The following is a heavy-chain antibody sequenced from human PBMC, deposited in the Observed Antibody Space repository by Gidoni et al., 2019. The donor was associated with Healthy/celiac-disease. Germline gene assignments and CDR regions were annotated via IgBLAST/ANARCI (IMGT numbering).Heavy chain of an antibody. J-gene: IGHJ4*02. V-gene: IGHV3-23*01. CDR3: AREPRYYDFWSGYYTELDY. Sequence: EVQLLESGGGLVQPGGSLRLSCAASGFTFSSYAMSWVRQAPGKGLEWVSAISGSGGSTYYADSVKGRFTISRDNSKNTLYLQMNSLRAEDTAVYYCAREPRYYDFWSGYYTELDYWGQGTLVTVSS. D-gene: IGHD3-3*01. CDR2: ISGSGGST. CDR1: GFTFSSYA.